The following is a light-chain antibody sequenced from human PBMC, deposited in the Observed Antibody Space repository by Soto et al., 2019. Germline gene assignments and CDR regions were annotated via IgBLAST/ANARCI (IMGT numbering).Light chain of an antibody. V-gene: IGLV1-44*01. CDR1: SSNIGLND. J-gene: IGLJ2*01. Sequence: QSVLTQPPSASGTPGQTVTISCSGSSSNIGLNDVHWYRQLSGTAPQILIYDTNQQATGVPDRFSGSRSGTSASLAIHGLQSEDEANYHFPAWDDHLNVPAFAGGTKL. CDR2: DTN. CDR3: PAWDDHLNVPA.